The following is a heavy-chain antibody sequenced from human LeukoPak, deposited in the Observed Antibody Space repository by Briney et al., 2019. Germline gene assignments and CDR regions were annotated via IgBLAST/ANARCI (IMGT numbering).Heavy chain of an antibody. CDR3: AKDLYGSGSAFDY. V-gene: IGHV3-30*02. Sequence: GGTLRLSCAASGFTFSSYGMHWVRQAPGKGLEWVAFIRYDGSNKYYADSVKGRFTISRDNSKNTLYLQMNSLRAEDTAVYYCAKDLYGSGSAFDYWGQGTLVTVSS. D-gene: IGHD3-10*01. CDR2: IRYDGSNK. CDR1: GFTFSSYG. J-gene: IGHJ4*02.